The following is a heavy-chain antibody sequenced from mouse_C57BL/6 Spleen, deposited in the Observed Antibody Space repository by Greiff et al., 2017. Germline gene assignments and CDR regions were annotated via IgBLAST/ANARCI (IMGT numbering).Heavy chain of an antibody. J-gene: IGHJ2*01. CDR2: IRLKSDNYAT. Sequence: EVMLVESGGGLVQPGGSMKLSCVASGFTFSNYWMNWVRQSPEKGLEWVAQIRLKSDNYATHYAESVKGRFTISRDDSKNIVYLQMNNVRAEDTGSYYWPVLTWTNFDYWGQGTTLTVAS. CDR3: PVLTWTNFDY. V-gene: IGHV6-3*01. CDR1: GFTFSNYW. D-gene: IGHD4-1*01.